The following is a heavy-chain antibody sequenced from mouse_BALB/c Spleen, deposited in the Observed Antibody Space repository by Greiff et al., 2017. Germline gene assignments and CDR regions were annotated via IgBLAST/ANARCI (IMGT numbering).Heavy chain of an antibody. CDR3: ARYYGSSYDYFDY. J-gene: IGHJ2*01. CDR2: INPNNGGT. D-gene: IGHD1-1*01. CDR1: GYTFTDYN. V-gene: IGHV1-18*01. Sequence: VQLQQSGPELVKPGASVKIPCKASGYTFTDYNMDWVKQSHGKSLEWIGDINPNNGGTIYNQKFKGKATLTVDKSSSTAYMELRSLTSEDTAVYCCARYYGSSYDYFDYWGQGTTLTVSS.